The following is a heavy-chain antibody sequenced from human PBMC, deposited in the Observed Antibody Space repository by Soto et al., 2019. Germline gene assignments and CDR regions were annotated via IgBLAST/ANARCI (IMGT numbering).Heavy chain of an antibody. V-gene: IGHV4-34*01. CDR2: INHSGST. CDR1: GGSFSGYY. J-gene: IGHJ4*02. D-gene: IGHD6-25*01. CDR3: ARSPHPRSATGYFDY. Sequence: PSETLSLTCAVYGGSFSGYYWSWIRQPPGKGLEWIGEINHSGSTNYNPSLKSRVTISVDTSKNQFSLKLSSVTAADTAVYYCARSPHPRSATGYFDYWGQGTLVTVSS.